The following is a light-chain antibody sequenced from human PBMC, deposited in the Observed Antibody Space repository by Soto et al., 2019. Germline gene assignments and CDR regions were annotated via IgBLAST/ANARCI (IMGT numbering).Light chain of an antibody. CDR3: QHHNSYLALT. CDR2: AAA. CDR1: QSIRND. J-gene: IGKJ4*01. V-gene: IGKV1-17*01. Sequence: DIQMTQAPSSLSASVGDRVTITCRASQSIRNDLGWYQQKPGKAPKRLIYAAATLQNGVPSRFSGSGSGTEFTLTIISLQPEDFATYYCQHHNSYLALTFGGGTKVEIK.